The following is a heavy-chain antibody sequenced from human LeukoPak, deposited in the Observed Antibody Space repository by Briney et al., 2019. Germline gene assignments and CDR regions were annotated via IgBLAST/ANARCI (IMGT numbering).Heavy chain of an antibody. CDR3: ARGPILGDH. CDR2: ISSGSTTI. J-gene: IGHJ4*02. Sequence: PGGSLRLSCTASGFTFSSYSMNWVRQAPGKGLEWVSYISSGSTTIYYADSVKGRFTISRDNSKNTLYLQMNSLRAEDTAVYYCARGPILGDHWGQGTLVTVSS. D-gene: IGHD3-16*01. CDR1: GFTFSSYS. V-gene: IGHV3-48*01.